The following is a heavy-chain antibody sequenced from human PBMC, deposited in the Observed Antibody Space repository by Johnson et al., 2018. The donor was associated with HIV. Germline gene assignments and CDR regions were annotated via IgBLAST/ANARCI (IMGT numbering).Heavy chain of an antibody. D-gene: IGHD6-13*01. CDR3: ARDARYSRSWPDAFDI. CDR1: GFTFSSYA. CDR2: ISYDGSNI. J-gene: IGHJ3*02. V-gene: IGHV3-30-3*01. Sequence: QVQLVESGGGVVQPGRSLRLSCAASGFTFSSYAMHWVRQAPGKGLEWVAVISYDGSNIYYADSVKGRFTISRDNSKNTLYLQMNSLRPEDTAVYYCARDARYSRSWPDAFDIWGQGTTVTVSS.